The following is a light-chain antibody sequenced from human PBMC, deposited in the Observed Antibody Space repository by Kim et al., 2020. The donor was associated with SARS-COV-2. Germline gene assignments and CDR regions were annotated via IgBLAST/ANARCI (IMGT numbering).Light chain of an antibody. Sequence: EPASISCRSSQSLLHSNGYNYLDWYLQKPGQSPQLLIYLGSNRASGVPDRFSDSASGTDFTLKISRVEAEDVGIYYCMQALQTPPTFGQGTKLEI. CDR2: LGS. CDR3: MQALQTPPT. V-gene: IGKV2-28*01. CDR1: QSLLHSNGYNY. J-gene: IGKJ2*01.